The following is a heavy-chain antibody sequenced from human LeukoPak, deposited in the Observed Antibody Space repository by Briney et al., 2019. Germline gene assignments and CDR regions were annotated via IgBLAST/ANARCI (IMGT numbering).Heavy chain of an antibody. V-gene: IGHV4-59*12. D-gene: IGHD5-12*01. CDR2: IYYSGST. J-gene: IGHJ4*02. CDR3: ARYVKNGYDTPGFDY. Sequence: PSETLSLTCTVSGGSISSYYWSWIRQPPGKGLEWIGYIYYSGSTNYNPSLKSRVTMSVDTSKNQFSLKLSSVTAADTAVYYCARYVKNGYDTPGFDYWGQGTLVTVSS. CDR1: GGSISSYY.